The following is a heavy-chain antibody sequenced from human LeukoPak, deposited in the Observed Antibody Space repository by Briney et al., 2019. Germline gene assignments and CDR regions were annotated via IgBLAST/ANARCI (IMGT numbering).Heavy chain of an antibody. D-gene: IGHD3-22*01. CDR3: ARGRGTYYYDSSGHSHFDY. V-gene: IGHV4-34*01. J-gene: IGHJ4*02. Sequence: PSETLSLTCAVYGGSFSGYYWSWIRQPPGKGLEWIGEINHSGSTNYNPSLKSRVTISVDTSKNQFSLKLSSVTAADTAVYYCARGRGTYYYDSSGHSHFDYWGQGTLVTASS. CDR1: GGSFSGYY. CDR2: INHSGST.